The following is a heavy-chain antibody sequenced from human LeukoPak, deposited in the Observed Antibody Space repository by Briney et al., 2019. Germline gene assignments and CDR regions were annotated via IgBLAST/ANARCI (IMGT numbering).Heavy chain of an antibody. CDR3: AREDPQTTVPEGLDV. J-gene: IGHJ6*02. V-gene: IGHV4-59*01. CDR2: IYHSGTT. Sequence: SEALSLTCAVSGGSIGSYYWSWLRQPPGRGLEWIGYIYHSGTTNYNPSLKSRVTISVDTSKNQFSLKLTSVTAADTAIYYCAREDPQTTVPEGLDVWGQGTTVTVSS. CDR1: GGSIGSYY. D-gene: IGHD4-17*01.